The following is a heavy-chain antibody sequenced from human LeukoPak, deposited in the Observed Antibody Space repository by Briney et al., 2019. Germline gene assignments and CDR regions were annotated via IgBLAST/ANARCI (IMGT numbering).Heavy chain of an antibody. CDR2: ISGSGGST. Sequence: GGSLRLSCAASGFTFSSYGMSWVRHAPGKGLGWVSAISGSGGSTYYGDSVKGRFTISRDNSKNTLYLQMNSLRAEDTAIYYCAKDRGYYYDSSGYYYGYYFDYWGQGTLVTVSS. CDR3: AKDRGYYYDSSGYYYGYYFDY. V-gene: IGHV3-23*01. CDR1: GFTFSSYG. J-gene: IGHJ4*02. D-gene: IGHD3-22*01.